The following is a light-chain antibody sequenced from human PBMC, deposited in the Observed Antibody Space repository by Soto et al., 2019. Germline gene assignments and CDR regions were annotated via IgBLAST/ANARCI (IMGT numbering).Light chain of an antibody. CDR2: SNH. Sequence: QTVVTQPPSASGTPGQRVTISCSGSNSNIGRNTVNWYQQLPGTAPKLLIYSNHQRPSGVPDRFSGSKSGTSASLAISGLQSEDEADYYCAAWDDSLNGFYVFGTGTKLTVL. V-gene: IGLV1-44*01. CDR1: NSNIGRNT. J-gene: IGLJ1*01. CDR3: AAWDDSLNGFYV.